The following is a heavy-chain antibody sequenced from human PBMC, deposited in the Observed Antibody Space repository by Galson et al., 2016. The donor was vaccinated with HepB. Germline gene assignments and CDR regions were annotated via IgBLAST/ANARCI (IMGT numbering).Heavy chain of an antibody. J-gene: IGHJ4*02. CDR2: ISNDGSKR. Sequence: SLRLSCAASGFTFTNYGMNWLRQAPGKGLEWVAYISNDGSKRYFADSVKGRFTISRDNSKTTLYLQMNSLRVEDTAVYYCAKISVQYCSHYWGFDYWGQGTLVTVSS. CDR3: AKISVQYCSHYWGFDY. D-gene: IGHD7-27*01. CDR1: GFTFTNYG. V-gene: IGHV3-30*18.